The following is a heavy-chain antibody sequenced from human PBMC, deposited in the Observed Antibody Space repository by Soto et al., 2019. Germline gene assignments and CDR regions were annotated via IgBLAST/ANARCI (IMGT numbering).Heavy chain of an antibody. CDR1: GGTFSSYA. D-gene: IGHD4-17*01. V-gene: IGHV1-69*05. CDR2: IIPIFGTA. J-gene: IGHJ2*01. CDR3: ARVTTVVTGGYWYFDL. Sequence: QVQLVQSGAEVKKPGSSVKVSCKASGGTFSSYAISWVRQAPGQGLEWMGGIIPIFGTANYAQKFQGRVTITXXDXTXXAYMELSGLRAEDTAVYYCARVTTVVTGGYWYFDLWGRGTLVTVSS.